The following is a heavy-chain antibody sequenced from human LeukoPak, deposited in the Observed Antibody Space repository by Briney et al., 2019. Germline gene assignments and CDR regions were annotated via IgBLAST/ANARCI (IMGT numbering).Heavy chain of an antibody. V-gene: IGHV3-66*02. CDR3: ASGRETSFDY. CDR1: GFTFSSYS. D-gene: IGHD1-26*01. J-gene: IGHJ4*02. Sequence: GGSLRLSCAASGFTFSSYSMNWVRQAPGKGLEWVSIIYSGGSTYYADSVKGRFTISRDNSENTLYLQMNSLRAEDTAVYYCASGRETSFDYWGQGTLVTVSS. CDR2: IYSGGST.